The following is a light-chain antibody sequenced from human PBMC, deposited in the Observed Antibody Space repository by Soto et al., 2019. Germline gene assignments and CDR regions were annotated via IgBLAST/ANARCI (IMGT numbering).Light chain of an antibody. Sequence: DIQMTQSPSSLSASVGDRVTITCRASQSISSYLNWYQQKPRKAPKLLIYAASSLQSGVPSRFSGSGSGTDFTLTIGSLQPEDFATYYCQQSYSTPRTFGQGTKVDIK. CDR2: AAS. V-gene: IGKV1-39*01. J-gene: IGKJ1*01. CDR1: QSISSY. CDR3: QQSYSTPRT.